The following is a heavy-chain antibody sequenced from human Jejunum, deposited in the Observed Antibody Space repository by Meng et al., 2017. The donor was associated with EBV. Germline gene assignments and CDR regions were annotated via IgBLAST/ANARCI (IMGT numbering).Heavy chain of an antibody. Sequence: EVQVVESGGGLVQPGGSLRLSCAASGFTFNSYGMAWVRQAPGKGLEWVSVISDNGVRTAYADSVKGRFTISRDNSKNTLYLQMNSLRAGDTAVYYCAKEEMRVGATRAFDYWGQGALFTVSS. CDR1: GFTFNSYG. CDR2: ISDNGVRT. V-gene: IGHV3-23*04. CDR3: AKEEMRVGATRAFDY. J-gene: IGHJ4*02. D-gene: IGHD1-26*01.